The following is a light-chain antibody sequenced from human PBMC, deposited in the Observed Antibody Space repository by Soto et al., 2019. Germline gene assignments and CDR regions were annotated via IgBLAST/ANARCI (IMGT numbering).Light chain of an antibody. CDR1: QSVNNN. CDR2: GAS. J-gene: IGKJ4*01. Sequence: EIVMMQSPATLSVSPGERATLSCRASQSVNNNLAWYQQKSGQAPRLLIYGASTRATGIPARFSGSGSGTEFSLTISSLQSEDFAVYYCQQYNNWHALTFGGGTRVDIK. CDR3: QQYNNWHALT. V-gene: IGKV3-15*01.